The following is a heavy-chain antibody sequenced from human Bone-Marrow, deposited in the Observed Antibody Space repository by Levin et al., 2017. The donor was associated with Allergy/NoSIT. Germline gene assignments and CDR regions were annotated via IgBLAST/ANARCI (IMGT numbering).Heavy chain of an antibody. CDR3: AREARWEPHYFDY. D-gene: IGHD1-26*01. CDR2: IKQDGSEK. Sequence: GGSLRLSCAASGFTFSSYWMSWVRQAPGKGLEWVANIKQDGSEKYYVDSVKGRFTISRDNAKNSLYLQMNSLRAEDTAVYYCAREARWEPHYFDYWGQGTLVTVSS. J-gene: IGHJ4*02. V-gene: IGHV3-7*01. CDR1: GFTFSSYW.